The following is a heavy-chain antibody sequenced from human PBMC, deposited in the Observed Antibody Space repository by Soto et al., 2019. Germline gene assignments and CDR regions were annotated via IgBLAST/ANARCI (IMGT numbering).Heavy chain of an antibody. J-gene: IGHJ4*02. CDR3: ASATVVAGTFDF. CDR2: ISSGSSNI. CDR1: GFAFRSYN. V-gene: IGHV3-21*01. Sequence: EVQLVESGGGLVKPGGSLTLSCAGSGFAFRSYNMNWVRQPPGQGLEWVASISSGSSNIYYADSVKGRFTISRDNAKDSLYLQMDSLRAEDSDVYYCASATVVAGTFDFWGQGPLLTVSS. D-gene: IGHD2-15*01.